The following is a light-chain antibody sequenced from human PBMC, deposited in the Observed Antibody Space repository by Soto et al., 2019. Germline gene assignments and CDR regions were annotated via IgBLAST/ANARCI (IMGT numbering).Light chain of an antibody. V-gene: IGLV2-23*01. CDR1: SSDVGSYNL. J-gene: IGLJ2*01. CDR2: EGS. Sequence: QSALTQPASVSGSPVQSITISCTGTSSDVGSYNLVSWYQQHPGKAPKLMIYEGSKRTSGVSNRFSGSKSGNTASLTISGLQAEDEADYYCCSYAGSSIHVVFGGGTKLTVL. CDR3: CSYAGSSIHVV.